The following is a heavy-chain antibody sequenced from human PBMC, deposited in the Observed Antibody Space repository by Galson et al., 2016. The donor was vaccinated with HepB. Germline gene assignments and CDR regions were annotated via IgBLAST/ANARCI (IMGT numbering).Heavy chain of an antibody. J-gene: IGHJ6*02. D-gene: IGHD3-10*01. CDR3: AREIPNFGSGSYQGIYYYYYGMDV. CDR2: ITPIFGTS. Sequence: RQAPGQGLEWMGGITPIFGTSNYAQKFQGRVTITADKSTSTAYMELNRLRSEDSAVYYCAREIPNFGSGSYQGIYYYYYGMDVWGQGTTVTVSS. V-gene: IGHV1-69*06.